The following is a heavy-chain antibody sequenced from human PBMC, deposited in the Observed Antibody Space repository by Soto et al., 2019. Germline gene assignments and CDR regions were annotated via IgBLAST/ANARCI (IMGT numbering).Heavy chain of an antibody. Sequence: SETLSLTCTVSGGSISSGDYYWSWIRQPPGKGLEWIGYIYYSGSTYYNPSLKSRVTISVDTSKNQFSLKLSSVTAADTAVYYCARERVATSHFDYWGQGTLVTVPQ. CDR3: ARERVATSHFDY. J-gene: IGHJ4*02. CDR1: GGSISSGDYY. CDR2: IYYSGST. V-gene: IGHV4-30-4*01. D-gene: IGHD5-12*01.